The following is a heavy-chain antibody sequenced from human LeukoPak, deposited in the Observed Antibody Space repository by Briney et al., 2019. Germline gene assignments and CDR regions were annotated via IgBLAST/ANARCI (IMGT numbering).Heavy chain of an antibody. Sequence: GASVKVSCKASGYTVTSYYMSWVRQAPGQGLEWMGIINPSGGSTSYAQKFQGRVTMTTDTSTSTVYMELSILRSDDTAVYYCASGLTGGGFDDWGQGTLVTVSS. CDR1: GYTVTSYY. CDR3: ASGLTGGGFDD. D-gene: IGHD7-27*01. V-gene: IGHV1-46*01. CDR2: INPSGGST. J-gene: IGHJ4*02.